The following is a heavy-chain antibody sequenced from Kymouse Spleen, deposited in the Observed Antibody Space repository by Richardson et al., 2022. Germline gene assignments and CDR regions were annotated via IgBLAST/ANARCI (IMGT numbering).Heavy chain of an antibody. V-gene: IGHV4-61*01. D-gene: IGHD1-20*01,IGHD1-7*01. Sequence: QVQLQESGPGLVKPSETLSLTCTVSGGSVSSGSYYWSWIRQPPGKGLEWIGYIYYSGSTNYNPSLKSRVTISVDTSKNQFSLKLSSVTAADTAVYYCARDQAITGTWFDPWGQGTLVTVSS. CDR2: IYYSGST. CDR1: GGSVSSGSYY. CDR3: ARDQAITGTWFDP. J-gene: IGHJ5*02.